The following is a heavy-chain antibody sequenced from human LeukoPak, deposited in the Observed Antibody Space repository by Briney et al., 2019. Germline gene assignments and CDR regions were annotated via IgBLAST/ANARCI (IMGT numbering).Heavy chain of an antibody. CDR1: GFNFRSSG. J-gene: IGHJ6*04. V-gene: IGHV3-30*02. Sequence: PGGSLRLSCAASGFNFRSSGMHWVRQAPGKGLEWVTFIQYDVSQKYYADSVKGRFTISRDNAKNSLYLQMNSLRAEDTAVYYCAELGITMIGGVWGKGTTVTISS. CDR3: AELGITMIGGV. D-gene: IGHD3-10*02. CDR2: IQYDVSQK.